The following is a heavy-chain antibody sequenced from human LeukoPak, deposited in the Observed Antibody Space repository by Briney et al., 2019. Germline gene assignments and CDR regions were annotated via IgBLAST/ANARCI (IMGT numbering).Heavy chain of an antibody. V-gene: IGHV1-69*04. CDR2: IIPILGIA. J-gene: IGHJ3*02. Sequence: EASVKVSCKASGGTFSSYAISWVRQAPGQGLEWMGRIIPILGIANYAQKFQGRVTITADKSTSTAYMELSSLRSEDTAVYYCARFSTVRNAFDIWGQGTMVTVPS. CDR1: GGTFSSYA. D-gene: IGHD2/OR15-2a*01. CDR3: ARFSTVRNAFDI.